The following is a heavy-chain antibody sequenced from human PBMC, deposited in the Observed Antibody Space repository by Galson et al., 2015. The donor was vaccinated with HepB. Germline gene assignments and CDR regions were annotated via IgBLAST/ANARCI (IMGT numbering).Heavy chain of an antibody. CDR1: GFTFSSYA. CDR2: ISYDGSNK. CDR3: AREGGAVAVRWGEFVY. Sequence: SLRLSCAASGFTFSSYAMHWVRQAPGKGLEWVAVISYDGSNKYYADSVKGRFTISRDNSKNTLYLQMNSLRAEDTAVYYCAREGGAVAVRWGEFVYWGQGTLVTVSS. D-gene: IGHD4-23*01. J-gene: IGHJ4*02. V-gene: IGHV3-30-3*01.